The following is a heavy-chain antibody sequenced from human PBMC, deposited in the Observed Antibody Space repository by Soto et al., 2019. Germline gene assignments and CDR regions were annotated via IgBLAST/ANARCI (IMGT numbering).Heavy chain of an antibody. CDR3: TTERAVAGLWWFVP. D-gene: IGHD6-19*01. CDR2: IRSKANSYAT. J-gene: IGHJ5*02. CDR1: GFTFSGSA. Sequence: GGSLRLSCAASGFTFSGSAMHWVRQASGKGLEWVGRIRSKANSYATAYAASVKGRFTISRDDSKNTAYLQMNSLKTEDTAVYYCTTERAVAGLWWFVPWCQGTLVTVSS. V-gene: IGHV3-73*01.